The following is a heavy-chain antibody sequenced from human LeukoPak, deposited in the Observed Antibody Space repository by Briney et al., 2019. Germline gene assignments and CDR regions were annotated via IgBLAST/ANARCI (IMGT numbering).Heavy chain of an antibody. CDR1: GFTFSSYS. CDR2: ISSSSSYI. D-gene: IGHD4-23*01. CDR3: ARDAVGTSRPSDY. Sequence: GGSLRLSCAASGFTFSSYSMNWVRQAPGKGLEWVSSISSSSSYIYYADSVKGRFTISRDNAKNSLYLQMNSLRAEDTAVYYCARDAVGTSRPSDYRGQGTLVTVSS. J-gene: IGHJ4*02. V-gene: IGHV3-21*01.